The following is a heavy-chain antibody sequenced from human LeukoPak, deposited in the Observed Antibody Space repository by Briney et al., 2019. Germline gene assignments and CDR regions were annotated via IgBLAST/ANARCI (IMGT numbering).Heavy chain of an antibody. Sequence: GGSLRLSCAASGFTFSSYAMNWVRQAPGKGLEWVSIISGSGGSKYYADSVKGRFIISRDNSKNTLYLQMNNLRSEDTAVYYCAKAACSATSCYEDYWGQGTLVTVSS. J-gene: IGHJ4*02. D-gene: IGHD2-2*01. V-gene: IGHV3-23*01. CDR1: GFTFSSYA. CDR2: ISGSGGSK. CDR3: AKAACSATSCYEDY.